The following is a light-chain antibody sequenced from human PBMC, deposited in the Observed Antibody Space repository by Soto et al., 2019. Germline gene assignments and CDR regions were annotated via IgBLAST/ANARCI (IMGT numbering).Light chain of an antibody. CDR2: DVS. CDR3: SAYTTSHTVV. CDR1: SRDIGAYNY. Sequence: QSALTQPASVSGSPGQSITISCTGTSRDIGAYNYVSWYQQHPGKAPKLMIYDVSNRPSGVSDRFSGSKSGNTASLTISGLQTEDETDYYCSAYTTSHTVVFGTGTKLTVL. J-gene: IGLJ2*01. V-gene: IGLV2-14*01.